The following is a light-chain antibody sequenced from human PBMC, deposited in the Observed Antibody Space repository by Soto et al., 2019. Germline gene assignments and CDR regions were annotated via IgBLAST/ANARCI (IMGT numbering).Light chain of an antibody. CDR1: SSDVGGYNY. CDR2: EVS. CDR3: SSYTSSNTYV. V-gene: IGLV2-14*01. Sequence: QSALTQPASVSGSPGQSITISCAGTSSDVGGYNYVSWYQQHPGKAPKLIIFEVSNRPSGVSNRFSASKSVNTASLTISGLQTEDKADYFCSSYTSSNTYVFGTGTKVTVL. J-gene: IGLJ1*01.